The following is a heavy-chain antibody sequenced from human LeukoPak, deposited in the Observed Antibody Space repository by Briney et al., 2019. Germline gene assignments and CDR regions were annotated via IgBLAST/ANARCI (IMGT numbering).Heavy chain of an antibody. CDR2: TSGSGGST. CDR3: AKAVGGYCSGGSCYCDF. D-gene: IGHD2-15*01. CDR1: GFTFSSYA. J-gene: IGHJ4*02. V-gene: IGHV3-23*01. Sequence: PGGSLRLSCAASGFTFSSYARSWVRQAPGKGLEWVSATSGSGGSTYYADSVKGRFTISRDNFKNTLYLQMNSLRAEDTAVYYCAKAVGGYCSGGSCYCDFWGQGTLVTVSS.